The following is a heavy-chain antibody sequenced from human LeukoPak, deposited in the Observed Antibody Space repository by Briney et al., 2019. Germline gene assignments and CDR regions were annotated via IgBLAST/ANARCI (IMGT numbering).Heavy chain of an antibody. CDR2: ISSSRGYI. V-gene: IGHV3-21*06. Sequence: GSLRLSCAASGFTLISYSMNWFRQHPGKGLEWFSSISSSRGYIYYADSLKGRFTISRDNAKSSLYLQMNGLRAEDTAVYYCARGYYDSSSFFDYWGQGTLVTVSS. D-gene: IGHD3-22*01. CDR1: GFTLISYS. CDR3: ARGYYDSSSFFDY. J-gene: IGHJ4*02.